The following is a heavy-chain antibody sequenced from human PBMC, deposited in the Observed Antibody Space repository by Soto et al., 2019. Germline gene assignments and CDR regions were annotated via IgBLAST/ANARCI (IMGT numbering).Heavy chain of an antibody. Sequence: SVKVSCKASGGTFSSYAISWVRQAPGQGLEWMGGIIPIFGTANYAQKFQGRVTITADESTSTAYMELSSLRSEDTAVYYCARRRLGTRWPYYGMDVWGQGTAVTVSS. V-gene: IGHV1-69*13. D-gene: IGHD3-16*01. CDR2: IIPIFGTA. CDR1: GGTFSSYA. J-gene: IGHJ6*02. CDR3: ARRRLGTRWPYYGMDV.